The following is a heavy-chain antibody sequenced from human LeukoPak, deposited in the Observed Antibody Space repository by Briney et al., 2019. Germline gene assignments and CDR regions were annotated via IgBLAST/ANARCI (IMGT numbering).Heavy chain of an antibody. CDR3: ARDLRRSGWYDY. J-gene: IGHJ4*02. D-gene: IGHD6-19*01. CDR1: GGSISSYY. CDR2: IYYSGST. Sequence: PSETLSLTCTVSGGSISSYYWSWIRQPPGKGLEWIGYIYYSGSTNYNPSLKSRVTISVDTSKNQFSLKLSSVTAADTAIYYCARDLRRSGWYDYWGQGTLVTVSS. V-gene: IGHV4-59*01.